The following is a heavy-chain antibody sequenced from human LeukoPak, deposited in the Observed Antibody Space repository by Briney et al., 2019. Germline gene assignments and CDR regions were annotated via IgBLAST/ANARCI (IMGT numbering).Heavy chain of an antibody. CDR3: ARGPTASSAATFHFYFYMDV. V-gene: IGHV1-2*02. J-gene: IGHJ6*03. Sequence: ASVKVSCKGSGYTFTAYYMHWVRQAPGQGLEWMGWINPNSGGTNLAQKFHGRVTVTSDTSISTAYMELSSLRSDDTAVYYCARGPTASSAATFHFYFYMDVWGKGTTVTISS. CDR2: INPNSGGT. CDR1: GYTFTAYY. D-gene: IGHD2-15*01.